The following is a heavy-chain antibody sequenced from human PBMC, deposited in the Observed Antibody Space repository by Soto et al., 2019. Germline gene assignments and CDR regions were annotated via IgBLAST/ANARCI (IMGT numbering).Heavy chain of an antibody. CDR2: INPILSMS. Sequence: QVQLVQSGAEVKKPGSSVRVSCKASGDTFTFYSINWVRQAPGLGLEWMGRINPILSMSNYAQRFQGRVTMTADKSTGTAYMELSSRRSEDTAMYFCASSYGSGYRAFDYWGQGALVTVSS. V-gene: IGHV1-69*02. CDR1: GDTFTFYS. CDR3: ASSYGSGYRAFDY. D-gene: IGHD3-10*01. J-gene: IGHJ4*02.